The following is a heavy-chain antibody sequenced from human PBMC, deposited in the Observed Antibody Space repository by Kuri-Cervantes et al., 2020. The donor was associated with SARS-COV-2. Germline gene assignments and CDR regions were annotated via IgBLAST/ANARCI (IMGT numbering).Heavy chain of an antibody. CDR2: IRYDGSNK. D-gene: IGHD5-18*01. CDR3: AKDVWYSSRTFDY. CDR1: GFTFSSYG. J-gene: IGHJ4*02. Sequence: GESLKISCAAFGFTFSSYGMHWVRQAPGKGLEWVAFIRYDGSNKYYADSVKGRFTISRDNSKNTLYLQMNSLRAEDTAVYYCAKDVWYSSRTFDYWGQGTLVTVSS. V-gene: IGHV3-30*02.